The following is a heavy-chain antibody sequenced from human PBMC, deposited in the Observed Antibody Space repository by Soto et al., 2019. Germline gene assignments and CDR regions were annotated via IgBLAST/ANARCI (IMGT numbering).Heavy chain of an antibody. CDR1: GGSISSSSYY. V-gene: IGHV4-39*01. CDR2: IYYSGST. D-gene: IGHD6-6*01. Sequence: QLQLQESGPGLVKPSETLSLTCTVSGGSISSSSYYWGWIRQSPGKGLEWIGSIYYSGSTYYNPSLKSRVTISVDTSKNQFSLKLSSVTAADTAVYYCARYIAAPYYFDYWGQGTLVTVSS. CDR3: ARYIAAPYYFDY. J-gene: IGHJ4*02.